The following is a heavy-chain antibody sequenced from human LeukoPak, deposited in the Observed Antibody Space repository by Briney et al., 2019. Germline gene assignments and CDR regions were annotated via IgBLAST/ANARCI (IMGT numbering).Heavy chain of an antibody. D-gene: IGHD3-10*01. CDR3: ARGMVRGVNPLGGMDV. CDR1: GYTFTSYG. Sequence: ASVKVSRKASGYTFTSYGISWVRQAPGQGLEWMGWISAYNGNTNYAQKLQGRVTMTTDTSTSTAYMELRSLRSDDTAVYYCARGMVRGVNPLGGMDVWGQGTTVTVSS. CDR2: ISAYNGNT. J-gene: IGHJ6*02. V-gene: IGHV1-18*01.